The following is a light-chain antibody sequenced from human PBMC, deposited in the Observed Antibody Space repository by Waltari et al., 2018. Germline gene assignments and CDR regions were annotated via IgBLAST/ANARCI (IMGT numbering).Light chain of an antibody. V-gene: IGLV2-14*03. Sequence: QSALTQPASVSGSPGQSITIPCTGTSSDVGGYNYVSWYQQHPGNAPKLMIYDVNNRPSGVSNRFSGSKSGNTASLTISGLQAEDEADYYCSSFTSSSTWVFGGGTKLTVL. J-gene: IGLJ3*02. CDR1: SSDVGGYNY. CDR2: DVN. CDR3: SSFTSSSTWV.